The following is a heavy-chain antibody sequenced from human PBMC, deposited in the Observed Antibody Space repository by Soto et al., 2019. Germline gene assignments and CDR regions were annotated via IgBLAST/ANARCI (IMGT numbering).Heavy chain of an antibody. D-gene: IGHD6-6*01. CDR1: GDSVSSNSAA. CDR3: ARGESSSSERYYYYGMDV. V-gene: IGHV6-1*01. Sequence: PSQTLSLTCAISGDSVSSNSAAWTWIRQSPKRGLKWLGRTYYRSKWYNDYAVSVKSRITINPDTSKNQFSLLLNSVTPEDTAVYYCARGESSSSERYYYYGMDVWGQGTTVTVSS. CDR2: TYYRSKWYN. J-gene: IGHJ6*02.